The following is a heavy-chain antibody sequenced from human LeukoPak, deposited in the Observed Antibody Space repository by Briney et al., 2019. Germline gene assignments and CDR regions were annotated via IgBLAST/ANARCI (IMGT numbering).Heavy chain of an antibody. J-gene: IGHJ4*02. CDR3: ARDYVWGSYRLGFDY. Sequence: GASVKVSCKASGYTFTSYGISWVRQAPGQGLEWMGWISAYNGNTNYARKLQGRVTMTTDTSTSTAYMELRSLRSDDTAVYYCARDYVWGSYRLGFDYWGQGTLVTVSS. V-gene: IGHV1-18*01. CDR2: ISAYNGNT. D-gene: IGHD3-16*02. CDR1: GYTFTSYG.